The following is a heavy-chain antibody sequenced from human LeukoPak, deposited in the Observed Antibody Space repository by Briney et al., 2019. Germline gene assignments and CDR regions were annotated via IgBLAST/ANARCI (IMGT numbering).Heavy chain of an antibody. CDR3: ATTFYSTSSRYFEY. J-gene: IGHJ4*02. D-gene: IGHD6-6*01. Sequence: SETLSLTCAVYGGSFSGYYWSWIRQPPGKGLEWIGEINHSGSTNYNPSLKSRVTISVDTSKSQFSLKLSSVTAADTAVYYCATTFYSTSSRYFEYWGQGTLVTVSS. CDR1: GGSFSGYY. V-gene: IGHV4-34*01. CDR2: INHSGST.